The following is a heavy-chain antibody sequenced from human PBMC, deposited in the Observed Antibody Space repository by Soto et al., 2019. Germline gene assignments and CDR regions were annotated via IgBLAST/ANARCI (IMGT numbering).Heavy chain of an antibody. Sequence: EVQLVESGGGLVQPGESLRLSCAASGLTFSSYWMHCVRQAPGKGLVWVSRINTDGSVAMYVDSVKGRFTIYRDNAKNTLYLHMNSLRAEDTAVYYCVRDTQLWRLDSWGQRTLVSVSS. CDR3: VRDTQLWRLDS. CDR2: INTDGSVA. CDR1: GLTFSSYW. J-gene: IGHJ4*02. D-gene: IGHD2-21*01. V-gene: IGHV3-74*03.